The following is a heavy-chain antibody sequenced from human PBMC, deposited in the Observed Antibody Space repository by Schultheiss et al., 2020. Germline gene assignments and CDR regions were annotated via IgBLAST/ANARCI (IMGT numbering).Heavy chain of an antibody. D-gene: IGHD1-1*01. CDR1: GGPISSSNW. J-gene: IGHJ4*02. Sequence: SETLSLTCAVSGGPISSSNWWTWVRQPPGKGLEWIGEIYYGGSANYNPSLKSRVTISVDKSKNQFSLKLSSVTAADTAVYYCARGLDGDLDYWGQGTLVTVSS. CDR2: IYYGGSA. V-gene: IGHV4-4*02. CDR3: ARGLDGDLDY.